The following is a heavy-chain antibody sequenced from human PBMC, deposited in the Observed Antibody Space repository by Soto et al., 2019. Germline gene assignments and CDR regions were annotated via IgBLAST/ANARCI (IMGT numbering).Heavy chain of an antibody. Sequence: GGSLRLSCAASGFTFRSYGMHWVRQAPGKGLEWLAVISNDGTNKYLADSVKGRLTLSRDNSRNTLSLEINNLRPEDTAVYYCGKDTLDCSGGDCPLYYYYGMDVWGQGATVTVSS. CDR1: GFTFRSYG. CDR2: ISNDGTNK. D-gene: IGHD2-15*01. V-gene: IGHV3-30*18. J-gene: IGHJ6*02. CDR3: GKDTLDCSGGDCPLYYYYGMDV.